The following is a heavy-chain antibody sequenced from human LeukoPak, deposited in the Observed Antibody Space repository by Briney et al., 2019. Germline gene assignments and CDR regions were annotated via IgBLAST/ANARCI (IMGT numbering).Heavy chain of an antibody. V-gene: IGHV3-48*04. CDR3: ARDSSAHDYGDWVAYFDY. Sequence: GGSLRLSCAASGFTFSSYSMNWVRQAPGKGLEWVSYISSSGSTIYYADSVKGRFTISRDNAKNSLYLQMNSLRAEDTAVYYCARDSSAHDYGDWVAYFDYWGQGTLVTVSS. D-gene: IGHD4-17*01. CDR2: ISSSGSTI. J-gene: IGHJ4*02. CDR1: GFTFSSYS.